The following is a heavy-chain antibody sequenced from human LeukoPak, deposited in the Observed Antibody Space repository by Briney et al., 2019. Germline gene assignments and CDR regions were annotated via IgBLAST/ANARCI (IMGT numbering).Heavy chain of an antibody. V-gene: IGHV4-59*08. D-gene: IGHD6-19*01. Sequence: SETLSLTCSVSGGSMNSYYWSWIRQSPGQGLDWIGYIYYSGSTNFNPSLKSRVTISVDTSKIQLSLKLAAETAAYSAVYYCARHGWLHPFDYWGQGTLVTVSS. CDR2: IYYSGST. CDR3: ARHGWLHPFDY. J-gene: IGHJ4*02. CDR1: GGSMNSYY.